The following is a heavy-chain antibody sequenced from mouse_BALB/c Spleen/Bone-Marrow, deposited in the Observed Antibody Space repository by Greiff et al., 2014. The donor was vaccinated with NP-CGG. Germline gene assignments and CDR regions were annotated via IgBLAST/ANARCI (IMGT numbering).Heavy chain of an antibody. Sequence: EVKLVESGPGLVKPSQSLSLTCTVTGYSITSDYAWNWIRQFPGNKLEWMGYISYSGSTNYNPSLRSRISFSRDTSKNQFFLQLNLVTTGDSAPYYCAKYIYNDNTYAMNYWGQGPQSPSPQ. CDR1: GYSITSDYA. J-gene: IGHJ4*01. CDR2: ISYSGST. D-gene: IGHD1-3*01. CDR3: AKYIYNDNTYAMNY. V-gene: IGHV3-2*02.